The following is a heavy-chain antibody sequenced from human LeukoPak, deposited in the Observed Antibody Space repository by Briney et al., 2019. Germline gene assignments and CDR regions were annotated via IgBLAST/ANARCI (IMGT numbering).Heavy chain of an antibody. D-gene: IGHD1-1*01. CDR1: GFTFSSYG. Sequence: GGSLRLSCAASGFTFSSYGMHWVRQAPGKGLEWVAVISYDGSNKYYADSVKGRFTISRDNSKNTLYLQMNSLRAGDTAVYYCATRAFNYWGQGTMVTVSS. CDR3: ATRAFNY. CDR2: ISYDGSNK. J-gene: IGHJ3*01. V-gene: IGHV3-30*03.